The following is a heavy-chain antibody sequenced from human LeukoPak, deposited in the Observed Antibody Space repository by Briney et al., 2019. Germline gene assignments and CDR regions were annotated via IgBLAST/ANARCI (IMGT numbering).Heavy chain of an antibody. D-gene: IGHD2-2*01. Sequence: PGGSLRLSCAASGFTVSSNYMSWVRQAPGKGLEWVSVIYSGGSTYYEDSVKGRFTISRDNSKNTLYLQMNSLRAEDTAVYYCARSLVVRGYQLLRGAFDIWGQGTMVTVSS. CDR2: IYSGGST. J-gene: IGHJ3*02. CDR3: ARSLVVRGYQLLRGAFDI. CDR1: GFTVSSNY. V-gene: IGHV3-53*01.